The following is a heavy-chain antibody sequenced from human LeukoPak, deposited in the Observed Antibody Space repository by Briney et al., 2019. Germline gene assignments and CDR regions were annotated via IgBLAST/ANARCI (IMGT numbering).Heavy chain of an antibody. Sequence: GGSLTLSCVASGLPIADFAMHWVRRAPGKGLEWVSRISGDGVSTFYADSVKGRFSISRDNSKNSLYLEMNSLRTEDAAMYYCAKESGKFDYWGQGTLVAVSS. CDR1: GLPIADFA. V-gene: IGHV3-43*02. CDR2: ISGDGVST. J-gene: IGHJ4*02. CDR3: AKESGKFDY.